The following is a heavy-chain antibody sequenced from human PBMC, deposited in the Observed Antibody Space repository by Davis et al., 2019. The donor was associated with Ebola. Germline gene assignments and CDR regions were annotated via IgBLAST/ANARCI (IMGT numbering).Heavy chain of an antibody. CDR1: GFTFSDYY. CDR3: ARAISIVVVPAAIPDY. CDR2: ISSSGSTI. D-gene: IGHD2-2*01. J-gene: IGHJ4*02. V-gene: IGHV3-11*01. Sequence: GESLKISCAASGFTFSDYYMSWIRQAPGKGLEWVSYISSSGSTIYYADSVKGRFTISRDNAKNSLYLQMNSLRAEDTAVYYCARAISIVVVPAAIPDYWGQGTLVTVSS.